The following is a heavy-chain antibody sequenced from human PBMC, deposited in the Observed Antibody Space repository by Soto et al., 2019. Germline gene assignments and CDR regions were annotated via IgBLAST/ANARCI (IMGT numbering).Heavy chain of an antibody. V-gene: IGHV3-11*06. CDR2: ISSSSSYT. CDR1: GFTLSDYY. Sequence: QVQLVESGGGLVKPGGSLRLSCAASGFTLSDYYMRWIRQAPGKGLEWVSYISSSSSYTNYADSVKGRFTISRDNAKNSLYLQMNSLRAEDTAVYYCARASHVDRPLKMYFDLWGRGTLVTVSS. D-gene: IGHD3-22*01. CDR3: ARASHVDRPLKMYFDL. J-gene: IGHJ2*01.